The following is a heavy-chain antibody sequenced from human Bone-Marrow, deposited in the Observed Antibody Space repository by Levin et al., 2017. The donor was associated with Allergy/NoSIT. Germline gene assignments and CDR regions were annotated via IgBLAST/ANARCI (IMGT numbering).Heavy chain of an antibody. CDR2: IYTSGST. CDR3: ARDQTGLAAGTGGDYDYYYMDV. CDR1: GGSISSGSYY. J-gene: IGHJ6*03. D-gene: IGHD6-13*01. V-gene: IGHV4-61*02. Sequence: SETLSLTCTVSGGSISSGSYYWSWIRQPAGKGLEWIGRIYTSGSTNYNPSLKSRVTISVDTSKNQFSRKLSSVTAADTAVYYCARDQTGLAAGTGGDYDYYYMDVWGKGTTVTVSS.